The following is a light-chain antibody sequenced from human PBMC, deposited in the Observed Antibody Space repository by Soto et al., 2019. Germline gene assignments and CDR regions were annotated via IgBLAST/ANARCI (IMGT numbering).Light chain of an antibody. CDR3: QSSDSSLSGHVV. CDR2: GNS. CDR1: SSNIGAGYD. J-gene: IGLJ2*01. Sequence: QSVLTQPPSVSGAPGQRVTISCTGSSSNIGAGYDVHWYQQLPGTAPKLLISGNSNRPSGVPDRFSGSKSGTSASLAITGLQAEDEADYYCQSSDSSLSGHVVFGGGTKLTVL. V-gene: IGLV1-40*01.